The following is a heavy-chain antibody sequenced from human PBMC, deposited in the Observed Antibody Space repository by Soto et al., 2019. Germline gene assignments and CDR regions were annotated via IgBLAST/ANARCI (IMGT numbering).Heavy chain of an antibody. Sequence: QVQLVQSGPEVKEPGASVKVSCKASGYTFTNYGVNWVRQAPGHGLEWMGWISTYNGNRNYGQKSQSRVIMTTDTSTTTAYMEPRSLRPDNTVIYYCVRDSQAWSSGWYSHWGQGTLVTVSS. CDR1: GYTFTNYG. CDR3: VRDSQAWSSGWYSH. J-gene: IGHJ4*02. CDR2: ISTYNGNR. V-gene: IGHV1-18*01. D-gene: IGHD6-19*01.